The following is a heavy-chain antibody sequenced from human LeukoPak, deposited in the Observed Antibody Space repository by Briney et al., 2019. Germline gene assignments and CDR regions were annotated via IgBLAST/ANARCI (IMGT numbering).Heavy chain of an antibody. CDR3: ARNYCSGGRCYWYFDL. CDR1: GGSISSSNW. V-gene: IGHV4-4*02. Sequence: KASGTLSLTCAVSGGSISSSNWWSCVRQPPGKGLEWIGEIYHSGSANYNPSLKTRATISLDESKNQFSLELSSVTAADTAVYYCARNYCSGGRCYWYFDLWGRGTLVTVSS. D-gene: IGHD2-15*01. J-gene: IGHJ2*01. CDR2: IYHSGSA.